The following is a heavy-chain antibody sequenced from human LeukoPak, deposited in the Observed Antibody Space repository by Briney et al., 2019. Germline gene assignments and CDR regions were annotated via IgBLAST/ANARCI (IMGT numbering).Heavy chain of an antibody. J-gene: IGHJ4*02. V-gene: IGHV3-53*01. CDR3: AKYYFGSGSPMFDY. CDR1: GFTVSSNY. CDR2: IYSGGST. D-gene: IGHD3-10*01. Sequence: GGSLRLSCAASGFTVSSNYMSWVRQAPGKGLEWVSIIYSGGSTFYADSVKGRFTISRDNSKNTLYLQMNSLRAEDTAVYYCAKYYFGSGSPMFDYWGQGTLVTVSS.